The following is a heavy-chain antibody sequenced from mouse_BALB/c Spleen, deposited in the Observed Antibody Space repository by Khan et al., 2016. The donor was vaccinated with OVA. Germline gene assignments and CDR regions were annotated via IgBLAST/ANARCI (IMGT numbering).Heavy chain of an antibody. D-gene: IGHD3-3*01. CDR1: GYTFTEYT. J-gene: IGHJ4*01. Sequence: VQLKQSGPKLVKPGASVKISCKTSGYTFTEYTLHWVKQSHGKSLEWIGVINPKNGVTSYNQKFKGKATLTVDKSSSTAYMEFRSLTSEDSAVYYCARDAGRYWGQGTSVTVSS. CDR3: ARDAGRY. V-gene: IGHV1-18*01. CDR2: INPKNGVT.